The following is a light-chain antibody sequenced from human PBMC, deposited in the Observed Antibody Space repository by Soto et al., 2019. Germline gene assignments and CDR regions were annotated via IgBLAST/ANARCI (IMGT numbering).Light chain of an antibody. CDR3: QQCGSSPIT. V-gene: IGKV3-20*01. CDR2: GAS. CDR1: QSVSSSY. J-gene: IGKJ5*01. Sequence: EIVLTQSPSTLSLSPGERATLSFRASQSVSSSYLAWYKQKPGQAPRLXIYGASSRATGIPDRFSGSGSGTDFTLTISRLEPEDFEVYYCQQCGSSPITFGQGTRLEIK.